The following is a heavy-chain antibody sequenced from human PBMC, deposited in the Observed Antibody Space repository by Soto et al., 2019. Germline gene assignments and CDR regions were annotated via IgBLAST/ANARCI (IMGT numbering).Heavy chain of an antibody. D-gene: IGHD5-12*01. CDR3: VRLKMREMATILRDKRFNP. V-gene: IGHV1-69*01. Sequence: QEQLVQSGAEVKKPGSSVNVSCKASGGTFNNHAINWVRQAPGQGLEWMGGIIPNFGTSKHAQKIKGRVTITANESTTTAYMELTSLISEDTDVYYCVRLKMREMATILRDKRFNPWGQGILVIVSS. CDR1: GGTFNNHA. J-gene: IGHJ5*02. CDR2: IIPNFGTS.